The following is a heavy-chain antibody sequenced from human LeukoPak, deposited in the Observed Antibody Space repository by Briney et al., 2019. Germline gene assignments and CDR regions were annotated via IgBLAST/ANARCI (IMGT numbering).Heavy chain of an antibody. D-gene: IGHD3-16*01. Sequence: SETLSLTCTVAGVSINSDNYYWTWIRQHPGKGLEWIGFIFYTGSTSYNRSLKSRVAISTDTSTNQFSLRLTSVTAADTAAYYCAGGKGQQTPDWFDPWGQGTQVTVSS. V-gene: IGHV4-31*03. CDR2: IFYTGST. CDR1: GVSINSDNYY. CDR3: AGGKGQQTPDWFDP. J-gene: IGHJ5*02.